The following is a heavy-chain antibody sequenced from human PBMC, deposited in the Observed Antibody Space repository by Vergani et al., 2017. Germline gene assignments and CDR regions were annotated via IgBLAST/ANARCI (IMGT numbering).Heavy chain of an antibody. Sequence: QVQLVESGGGVVQPGRSLRLSCAASGFTFSSYGMHWVRQAPGKGLGWVAVISYDGSNKYYADSVKGRFTISRDNSKNTLYLQMNRLRAEDTAVYYCAKESSRGYSSGRGVYWGQGTLVTVSS. J-gene: IGHJ4*02. CDR2: ISYDGSNK. V-gene: IGHV3-30*18. CDR1: GFTFSSYG. CDR3: AKESSRGYSSGRGVY. D-gene: IGHD6-19*01.